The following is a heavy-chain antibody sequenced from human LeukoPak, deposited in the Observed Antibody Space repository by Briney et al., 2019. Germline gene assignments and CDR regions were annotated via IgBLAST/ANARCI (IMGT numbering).Heavy chain of an antibody. CDR1: GYTFTDYY. CDR3: VVVPAAIRNSVWFDP. D-gene: IGHD2-2*02. J-gene: IGHJ5*02. Sequence: ASVKISCKVSGYTFTDYYMHWVQQAPGKGLEWMGLVDPEDGETIYAEKFQGRVTITADTSTYTAYMELSSLRSEDTAVYYYVVVPAAIRNSVWFDPWGQGTLVTVSS. V-gene: IGHV1-69-2*01. CDR2: VDPEDGET.